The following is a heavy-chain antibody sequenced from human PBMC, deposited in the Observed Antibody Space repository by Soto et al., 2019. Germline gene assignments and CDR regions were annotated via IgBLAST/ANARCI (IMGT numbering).Heavy chain of an antibody. CDR1: GYTFTSYG. V-gene: IGHV1-18*01. D-gene: IGHD6-13*01. Sequence: QVQLVQSGDEVKKPGASVKVSCKASGYTFTSYGISWVRQAPGQGLEWMGWISAYNGNTNYAQKLQGRVTMTTDTSKSTAYMELRSLRWDATAVYYCARDRGIEAAGTFDYYYGMDVRGQGTTVTVSS. CDR3: ARDRGIEAAGTFDYYYGMDV. CDR2: ISAYNGNT. J-gene: IGHJ6*02.